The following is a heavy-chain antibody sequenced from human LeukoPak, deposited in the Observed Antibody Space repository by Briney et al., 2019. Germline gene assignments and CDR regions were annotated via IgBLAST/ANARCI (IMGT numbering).Heavy chain of an antibody. CDR1: GESFSGNY. Sequence: SGDLSLTCAVYGESFSGNYWTWLRQPPGKGLEWIAEINHSGSTNYNASLKSRVTILVDTSQNQFSLKLTSVTAADTAVYFCARAPAAAGTIDYWGQGTLVTVSS. V-gene: IGHV4-34*01. CDR3: ARAPAAAGTIDY. CDR2: INHSGST. D-gene: IGHD6-13*01. J-gene: IGHJ4*02.